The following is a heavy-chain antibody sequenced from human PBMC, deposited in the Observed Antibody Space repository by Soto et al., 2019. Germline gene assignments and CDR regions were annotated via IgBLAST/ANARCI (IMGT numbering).Heavy chain of an antibody. Sequence: GGSLRLSCETSGFPFGIYTINWVRQAPGKGLEWVSSISSSGTYIDYADSVEGRFAISRDDAKNSVFLEMTSLRVDDTAVYYCAREGNYHEFWGQGTLVTVS. D-gene: IGHD3-10*01. CDR2: ISSSGTYI. V-gene: IGHV3-21*01. CDR3: AREGNYHEF. J-gene: IGHJ4*02. CDR1: GFPFGIYT.